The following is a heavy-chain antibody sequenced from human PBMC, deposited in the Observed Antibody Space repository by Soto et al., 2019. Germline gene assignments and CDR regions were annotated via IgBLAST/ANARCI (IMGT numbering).Heavy chain of an antibody. CDR1: GGSISSSSYY. J-gene: IGHJ4*02. D-gene: IGHD3-10*01. V-gene: IGHV4-39*01. CDR3: AMVRGVITYYFDY. CDR2: IYYSGST. Sequence: SETLSLTCTVSGGSISSSSYYWGWIRQPPGKGLEWIGSIYYSGSTYYNPSLKSRVTISVDTSKNQFSLKLSSVTAADTAVHYCAMVRGVITYYFDYWGQGTLVTVSS.